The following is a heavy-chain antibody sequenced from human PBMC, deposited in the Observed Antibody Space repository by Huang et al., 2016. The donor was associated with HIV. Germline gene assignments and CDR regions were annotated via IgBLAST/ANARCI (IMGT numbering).Heavy chain of an antibody. D-gene: IGHD3-22*01. CDR2: ISTNNGDT. V-gene: IGHV1-18*04. CDR1: DYTFTSYG. J-gene: IGHJ4*02. CDR3: GGSSGYWSLDY. Sequence: QVQLVQSGGEVKKPGASVKVSCKASDYTFTSYGISWVRQAPGQGLEWMGWISTNNGDTNYAQKFQGRVTMTTDTSTSTAYMELRSLRSDDTAVYYCGGSSGYWSLDYWGQGTLVTVSS.